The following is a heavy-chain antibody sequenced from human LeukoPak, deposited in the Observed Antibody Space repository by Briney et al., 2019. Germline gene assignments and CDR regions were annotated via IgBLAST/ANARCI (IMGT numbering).Heavy chain of an antibody. V-gene: IGHV3-23*01. J-gene: IGHJ4*02. CDR3: AKDSWRDQLPFIFDY. CDR1: GVMFPSYW. Sequence: GGSLRLSCAASGVMFPSYWMTWVRQAPGKGLEWVSGISGSGGRTFYADSVKGRFSISRDNSKNTLSLQMNSLRADDTAVYYCAKDSWRDQLPFIFDYWGQGILVTVSS. D-gene: IGHD2-2*01. CDR2: ISGSGGRT.